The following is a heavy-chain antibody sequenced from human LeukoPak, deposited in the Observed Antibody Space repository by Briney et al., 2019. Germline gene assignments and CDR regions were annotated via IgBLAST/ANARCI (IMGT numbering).Heavy chain of an antibody. CDR3: ARAVTTVTYFDY. J-gene: IGHJ4*02. CDR2: ISYDGSNK. CDR1: GFTFSSYG. Sequence: PGGSLRLSCAASGFTFSSYGMHWVRQAPGKGLEWVAVISYDGSNKYYADSVKGRFTISRDNSKNALYLQMNSLRAEDTAVYYCARAVTTVTYFDYWGQGTLVTVSS. V-gene: IGHV3-30*03. D-gene: IGHD4-17*01.